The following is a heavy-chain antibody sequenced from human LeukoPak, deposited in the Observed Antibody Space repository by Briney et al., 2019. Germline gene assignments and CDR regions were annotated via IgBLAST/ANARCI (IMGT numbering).Heavy chain of an antibody. D-gene: IGHD2-2*01. CDR3: ARASFTSTWHHLGS. CDR1: GFIFSSYV. V-gene: IGHV3-64*01. Sequence: GGSLRLSCAASGFIFSSYVMHWVRQAPGKGLEYVSSISSNGVNTYYANSVKGRFTISRDNSKNTLYLQMGSLRAEDMAVYYCARASFTSTWHHLGSWGQGALVTVSS. J-gene: IGHJ4*02. CDR2: ISSNGVNT.